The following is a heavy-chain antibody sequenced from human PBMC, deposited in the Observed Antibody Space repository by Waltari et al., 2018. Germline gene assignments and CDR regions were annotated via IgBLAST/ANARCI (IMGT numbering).Heavy chain of an antibody. CDR1: GSTFSSHP. CDR2: ISYDGSDE. CDR3: ARDGPLQIQSWYSFDY. D-gene: IGHD5-18*01. Sequence: QVQLVESGGGVVHPGRSLRLYCEAAGSTFSSHPMHGVRQAPGNGLEWVAGISYDGSDEYYADSVRGRFTISRDDSKDTVNLQMNSLRPEDTAVYYCARDGPLQIQSWYSFDYWGQGTLVTVSS. J-gene: IGHJ4*02. V-gene: IGHV3-30*07.